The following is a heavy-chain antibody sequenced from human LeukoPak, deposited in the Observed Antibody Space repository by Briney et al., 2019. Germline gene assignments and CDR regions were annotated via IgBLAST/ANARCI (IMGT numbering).Heavy chain of an antibody. CDR1: GYTFTSYG. CDR2: IIPILGIA. Sequence: ASVKVSCKASGYTFTSYGISWVRQAPGQGLEWMGRIIPILGIANYAQKFQGRVTITADKSTSTAYMELSSLRSEDTAVYYCARGVYDSSGYYYFDYWGQGTLVTVSS. D-gene: IGHD3-22*01. CDR3: ARGVYDSSGYYYFDY. J-gene: IGHJ4*02. V-gene: IGHV1-69*04.